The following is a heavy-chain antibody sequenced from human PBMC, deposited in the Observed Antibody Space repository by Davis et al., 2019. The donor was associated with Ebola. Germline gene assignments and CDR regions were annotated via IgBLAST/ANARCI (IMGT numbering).Heavy chain of an antibody. J-gene: IGHJ6*02. CDR1: GFSVNTNY. CDR2: IYSAGGT. CDR3: VREPGASIGISGMDV. Sequence: PGGSLRLSCAASGFSVNTNYMSWVRQAPGKGLEWVLVIYSAGGTDSADSVKGRFIISRDNSKNTVYLQMNSLRVDDTAVYYCVREPGASIGISGMDVWGQGTTVTVSS. D-gene: IGHD6-6*01. V-gene: IGHV3-66*01.